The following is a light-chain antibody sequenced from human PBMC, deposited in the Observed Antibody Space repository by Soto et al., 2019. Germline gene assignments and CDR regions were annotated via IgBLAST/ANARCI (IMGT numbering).Light chain of an antibody. V-gene: IGKV4-1*01. Sequence: DIVMTQSPDSLAVSLGERATINCKSSQSVLYSSHKKEYLAWYQQKPGQPPKLLIYWASTRESGVPDRFSGSGSGTDFTLTISSLQAEDVAVYYCQQYYRSPLTFGGGTKVEI. CDR2: WAS. CDR1: QSVLYSSHKKEY. J-gene: IGKJ4*01. CDR3: QQYYRSPLT.